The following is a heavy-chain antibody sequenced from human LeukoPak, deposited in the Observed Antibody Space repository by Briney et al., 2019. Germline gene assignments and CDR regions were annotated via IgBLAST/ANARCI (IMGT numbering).Heavy chain of an antibody. D-gene: IGHD6-6*01. CDR2: IYYSGGIT. Sequence: SETLSLTCTVSGGAISSYYWSWIRQPPGKGLEWIGYIYYSGGITNYNPSLKSRVTISVDTSKNQFSLKFSSVTAADTAVYYRVREVAARAFDIWGQGTMVTVSS. CDR1: GGAISSYY. CDR3: VREVAARAFDI. V-gene: IGHV4-59*01. J-gene: IGHJ3*02.